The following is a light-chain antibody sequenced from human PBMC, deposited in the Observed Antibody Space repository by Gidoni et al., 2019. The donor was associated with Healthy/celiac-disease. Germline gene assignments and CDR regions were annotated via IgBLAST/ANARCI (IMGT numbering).Light chain of an antibody. CDR2: AAS. J-gene: IGKJ4*01. Sequence: DIQLTQSPSFLSASVVDRVTITCRASQGISSYLAWHQQKPGKVPKLLIYAASTLQSGVPSRFSGSGSGTEFTLTISSLQPEDFATYYCQQLNSYPLTFGGGTKVGIK. V-gene: IGKV1-9*01. CDR3: QQLNSYPLT. CDR1: QGISSY.